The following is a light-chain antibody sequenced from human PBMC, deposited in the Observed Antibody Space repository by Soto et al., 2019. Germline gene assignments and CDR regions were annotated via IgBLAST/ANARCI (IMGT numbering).Light chain of an antibody. CDR1: QSISSW. J-gene: IGKJ1*01. Sequence: DIRMTRCTSTLSTSVGDRVTITCRASQSISSWLAWYQQKPGKAPKLLIYKASSLESGVPSRFSGSGSGTEFTLTISSLQPEDFATYYCQQYNSHSRPFGQGTKVDI. V-gene: IGKV1-5*03. CDR2: KAS. CDR3: QQYNSHSRP.